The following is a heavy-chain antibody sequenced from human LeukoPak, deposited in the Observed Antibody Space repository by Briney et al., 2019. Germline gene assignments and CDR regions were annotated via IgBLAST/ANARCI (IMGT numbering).Heavy chain of an antibody. J-gene: IGHJ6*02. CDR1: GYTFTGYY. CDR2: INPNSGGT. CDR3: ARDSLRGYGYYYYGMDV. D-gene: IGHD5-12*01. V-gene: IGHV1-2*02. Sequence: ASVKVSCKASGYTFTGYYMHWVRQAPPQGLEWMVWINPNSGGTNYAQKFQGRVTMTRDTSISTAYMELSRLRSDDTAVYYCARDSLRGYGYYYYGMDVWGQGTTVTVSS.